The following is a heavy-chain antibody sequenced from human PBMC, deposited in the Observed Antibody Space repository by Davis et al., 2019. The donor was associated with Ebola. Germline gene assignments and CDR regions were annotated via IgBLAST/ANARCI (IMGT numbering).Heavy chain of an antibody. D-gene: IGHD4-17*01. CDR3: ARESLTTGRGDYYYYGMDV. J-gene: IGHJ6*04. CDR2: IIPILGIA. CDR1: GGTFSSYT. Sequence: AASVKVSCKASGGTFSSYTISWVRQAPGQGLEWMGRIIPILGIANYAQKFQGRVTMTRNTSISTAYMELSSLRSEDTAVYYCARESLTTGRGDYYYYGMDVWGKGSTVTVSS. V-gene: IGHV1-69*04.